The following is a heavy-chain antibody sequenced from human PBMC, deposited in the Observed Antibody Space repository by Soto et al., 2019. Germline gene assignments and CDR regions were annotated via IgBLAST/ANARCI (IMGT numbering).Heavy chain of an antibody. D-gene: IGHD7-27*01. CDR2: INHSGST. CDR1: GGSFIGYY. Sequence: PSETLSLTCAVYGGSFIGYYCSCIRHPPLKGLEWIGEINHSGSTNYNPSLKSRVTISVDTSKDQFSLKLSSVTAADTAVYYCARRFSWGLTTFTFYYFDYWGQGTLVTVSS. J-gene: IGHJ4*02. CDR3: ARRFSWGLTTFTFYYFDY. V-gene: IGHV4-34*01.